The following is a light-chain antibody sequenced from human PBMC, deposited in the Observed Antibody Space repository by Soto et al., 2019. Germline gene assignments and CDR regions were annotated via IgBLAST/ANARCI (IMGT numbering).Light chain of an antibody. CDR2: DVS. Sequence: QSALTQPRSVSGSPGQSVTISCTGTSSDVGGYNYVSWYQQYPGKAPKLMIYDVSKRPSGVPDRFSGSKSGNTASLTISGLQAEDKADYYCYSYAGSYTFYVFGTGTKVTVL. CDR3: YSYAGSYTFYV. CDR1: SSDVGGYNY. J-gene: IGLJ1*01. V-gene: IGLV2-11*01.